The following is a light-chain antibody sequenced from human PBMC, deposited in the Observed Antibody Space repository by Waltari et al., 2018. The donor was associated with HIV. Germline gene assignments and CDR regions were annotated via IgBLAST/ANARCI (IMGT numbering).Light chain of an antibody. Sequence: QSVLTQPPSVSGAPGPRVPLSCPGARSHHRAGSDVHSYQQLPGTAPKLLIYGNTNRPSGVPDRFSGSKSGTSASLAITGLQAEDESDYYCQSYDSSLSGVVFGGGTKLTVL. CDR1: RSHHRAGSD. CDR2: GNT. J-gene: IGLJ2*01. CDR3: QSYDSSLSGVV. V-gene: IGLV1-40*01.